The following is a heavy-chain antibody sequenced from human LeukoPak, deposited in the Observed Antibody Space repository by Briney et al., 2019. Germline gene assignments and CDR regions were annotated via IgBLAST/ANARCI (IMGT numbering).Heavy chain of an antibody. CDR3: ARGRSTGYYYGSAYFDY. V-gene: IGHV1-69*05. CDR2: IIPIFGTA. CDR1: GRTFSSYA. Sequence: SVKVSCKASGRTFSSYAISWVRQAPGQGLEWMGGIIPIFGTANYAQKFQGRVTITTDESTSTAYMELSSLRSEDTAVYYCARGRSTGYYYGSAYFDYWGQGTLVTVSS. J-gene: IGHJ4*02. D-gene: IGHD3-10*01.